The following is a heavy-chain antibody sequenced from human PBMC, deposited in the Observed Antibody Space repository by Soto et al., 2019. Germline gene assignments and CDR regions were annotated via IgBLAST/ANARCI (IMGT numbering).Heavy chain of an antibody. CDR2: TYYRSKWYN. Sequence: PSQTLSLTCAISGDSVSSNSAAWNWIRQSPSRGLEWLGRTYYRSKWYNDYAVSVKSRITINPDTSKNQLSLQLKSVTPEDTAVYYCARGRHSTSLDIVDTAPLDYWGQGTLVTVSS. CDR3: ARGRHSTSLDIVDTAPLDY. D-gene: IGHD5-12*01. J-gene: IGHJ4*02. CDR1: GDSVSSNSAA. V-gene: IGHV6-1*01.